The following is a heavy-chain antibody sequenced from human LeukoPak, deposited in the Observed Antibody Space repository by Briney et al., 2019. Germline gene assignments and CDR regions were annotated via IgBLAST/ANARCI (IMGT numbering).Heavy chain of an antibody. CDR1: GGTFSSYA. CDR2: IIPIFGTA. CDR3: ARKMWNDDSGDY. J-gene: IGHJ4*02. V-gene: IGHV1-69*01. Sequence: ASVMVSCKASGGTFSSYAISWVRQAPGQGLEWMGGIIPIFGTANYAQKFQGRVTITADESTSTAYMELSSLRSEDTAVYYCARKMWNDDSGDYWGQGTLVTVSS. D-gene: IGHD1-1*01.